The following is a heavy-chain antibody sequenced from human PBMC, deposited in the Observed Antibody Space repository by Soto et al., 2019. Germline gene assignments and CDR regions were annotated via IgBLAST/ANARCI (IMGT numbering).Heavy chain of an antibody. CDR2: IWHDGSKT. D-gene: IGHD6-13*01. CDR3: ARGSIVAAEYGMDV. V-gene: IGHV3-33*01. J-gene: IGHJ6*02. Sequence: QVRLVESGGGVVQPGRSPRLSCAASGFSFSTYGMHWVRQAPGKGLEWVAVIWHDGSKTYYADSVKGRLIISRDNSKNTLYVQINSLRAEDRGVYFCARGSIVAAEYGMDVWGQGTTVTVS. CDR1: GFSFSTYG.